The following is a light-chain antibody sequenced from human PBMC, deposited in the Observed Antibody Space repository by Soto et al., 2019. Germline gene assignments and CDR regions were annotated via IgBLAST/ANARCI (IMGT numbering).Light chain of an antibody. Sequence: QSALAQPASVSGSPGQSITISCTGTSSDVGGYNYVSWCQQHPGKAPQLMIYEVSNRPSGVSNRFSGSKSGNTASLTISGLQAEDEAEYYCSSYTTSSTLDVFGTGTKVTVL. CDR1: SSDVGGYNY. J-gene: IGLJ1*01. CDR3: SSYTTSSTLDV. V-gene: IGLV2-14*01. CDR2: EVS.